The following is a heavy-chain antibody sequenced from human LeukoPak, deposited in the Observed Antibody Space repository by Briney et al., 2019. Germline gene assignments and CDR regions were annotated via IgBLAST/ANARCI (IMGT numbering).Heavy chain of an antibody. Sequence: SVKVSCKASGGTFSSYAISWVRQAPGQGLEWMGRIIPILGIANYAQKLQGRVTMTTDTSTSTAYMELRSLRSDDTAVYYCARGPSYYDSSGYYFGYWGQGTLVTVSS. CDR2: IIPILGIA. J-gene: IGHJ4*02. D-gene: IGHD3-22*01. CDR3: ARGPSYYDSSGYYFGY. V-gene: IGHV1-69*04. CDR1: GGTFSSYA.